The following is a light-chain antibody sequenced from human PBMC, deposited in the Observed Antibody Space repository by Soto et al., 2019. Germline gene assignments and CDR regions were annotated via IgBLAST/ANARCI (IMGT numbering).Light chain of an antibody. V-gene: IGKV3-20*01. Sequence: EMVLTQSPGTLPLSPGERATLSCRASQSVSSSYLAWYQQKPGQAPRLLIYGASSRATGIPDRFSGSGSGTDFTLTISRLEPEDFVVYYCQQYGSSPLTFGGGTKVEIK. CDR3: QQYGSSPLT. CDR1: QSVSSSY. CDR2: GAS. J-gene: IGKJ4*01.